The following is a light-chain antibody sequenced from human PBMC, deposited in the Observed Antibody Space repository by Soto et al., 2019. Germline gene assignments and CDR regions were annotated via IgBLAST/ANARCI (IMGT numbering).Light chain of an antibody. J-gene: IGKJ5*01. Sequence: EIVLKQSPGTLSLSPGERATLSCRASQSVSSSYFAWYQQKPGQAPRLLIYGASSRATGIPDRFSGSGSGTDFTLTISRLEPEDFAVYYCQQYGSAPPITFGQGTRLEIK. CDR2: GAS. CDR3: QQYGSAPPIT. V-gene: IGKV3-20*01. CDR1: QSVSSSY.